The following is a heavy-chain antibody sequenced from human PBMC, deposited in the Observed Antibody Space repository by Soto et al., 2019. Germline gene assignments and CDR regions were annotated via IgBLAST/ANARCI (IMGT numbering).Heavy chain of an antibody. CDR3: AKDLYSSWSFDAFDI. CDR2: ISGSGGST. J-gene: IGHJ3*02. D-gene: IGHD6-13*01. CDR1: GLTLNSYA. V-gene: IGHV3-23*01. Sequence: GGSLRLSCAASGLTLNSYAMSGVRQAPGKGLEWVSAISGSGGSTYYADSVKGRFTISRDNSKNTLYLQMNSLRAEDTAVYYCAKDLYSSWSFDAFDIWGQGTMVTVSS.